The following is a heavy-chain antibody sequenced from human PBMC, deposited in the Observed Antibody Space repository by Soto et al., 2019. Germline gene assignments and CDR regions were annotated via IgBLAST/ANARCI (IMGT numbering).Heavy chain of an antibody. CDR1: GFPFSAFS. CDR3: AKDGGRPYCTNGVCYEDYYGMDV. CDR2: ISSSGSTI. V-gene: IGHV3-48*01. D-gene: IGHD2-8*01. Sequence: GGSLRLSCASSGFPFSAFSMNWVRQAPGKGLEWVAYISSSGSTIYYADSVKGRFTISRDNSKNTLYLQMDSLRAEDTAVYYCAKDGGRPYCTNGVCYEDYYGMDVWGQGTTVTVSS. J-gene: IGHJ6*02.